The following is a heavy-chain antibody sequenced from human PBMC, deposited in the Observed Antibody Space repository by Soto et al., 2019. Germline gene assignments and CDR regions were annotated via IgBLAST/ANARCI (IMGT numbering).Heavy chain of an antibody. CDR2: INPSGGST. D-gene: IGHD2-21*02. Sequence: ASVKVSCKASGYTFTSYYMHWVRQAPGQGLEWMGIINPSGGSTSYAQKFQGRVTMTRDTSTGTVYMELSSLRSEDTAVYYCARDFKRVVVTAIPPDYYGMDVWGQGTTVTVSS. CDR3: ARDFKRVVVTAIPPDYYGMDV. J-gene: IGHJ6*02. V-gene: IGHV1-46*01. CDR1: GYTFTSYY.